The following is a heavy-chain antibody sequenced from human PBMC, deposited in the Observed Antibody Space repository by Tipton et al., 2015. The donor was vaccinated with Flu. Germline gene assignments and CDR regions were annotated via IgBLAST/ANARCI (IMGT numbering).Heavy chain of an antibody. CDR3: AREGAKSDYGDYGVDAFDI. CDR2: IYYSGST. Sequence: TLSLTCTVSGGSISSDYWSWIRQPPGKGLEWIGYIYYSGSTNYNPSLKSRVTISVDTSKNQFSLKLSSVTAADTAVYYCAREGAKSDYGDYGVDAFDIWGQGTMVTVSS. J-gene: IGHJ3*02. D-gene: IGHD4-17*01. CDR1: GGSISSDY. V-gene: IGHV4-59*01.